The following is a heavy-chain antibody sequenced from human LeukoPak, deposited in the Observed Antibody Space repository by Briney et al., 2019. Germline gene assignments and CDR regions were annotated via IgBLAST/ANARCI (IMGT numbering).Heavy chain of an antibody. CDR2: IYTSGST. J-gene: IGHJ4*02. CDR3: ARFSYYDSSGYFNSVDY. CDR1: GGSISSGSYY. D-gene: IGHD3-22*01. V-gene: IGHV4-61*02. Sequence: PSETLSLTCTVSGGSISSGSYYWSWIRQPAGKGLEWIGRIYTSGSTNYNPSLKSRVTISVDTSKNQFSLKLSSVTAADTAVYYCARFSYYDSSGYFNSVDYWGQGTLVTVSS.